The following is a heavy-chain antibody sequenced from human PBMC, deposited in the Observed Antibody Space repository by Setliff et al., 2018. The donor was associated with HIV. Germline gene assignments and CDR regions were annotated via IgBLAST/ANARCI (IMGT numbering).Heavy chain of an antibody. J-gene: IGHJ6*04. D-gene: IGHD3-22*01. Sequence: PSETLSLTCAVYGGSFSGYCWSWIRQPPGKGLEWIGEMQHSGRTNYNPSLRSRVTTSVDTSKSQFSLKLSSVTAADTAVYYCARSAYYDSSGRWGNGTTVTVSS. CDR2: MQHSGRT. CDR1: GGSFSGYC. V-gene: IGHV4-34*01. CDR3: ARSAYYDSSGR.